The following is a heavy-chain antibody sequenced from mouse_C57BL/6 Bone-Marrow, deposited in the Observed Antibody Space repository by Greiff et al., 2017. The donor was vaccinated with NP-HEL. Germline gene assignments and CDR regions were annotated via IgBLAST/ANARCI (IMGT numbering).Heavy chain of an antibody. V-gene: IGHV3-6*01. Sequence: ESGPGLVKPSQSLSLTCSVTGYSITSGYYWNWIRQFPGNKLEWMGYISYDGSNKYNPSLKNRISITRDTSKNQFFLKLNSVTTEDTATYYCAREFWDPYYFDYWGQGTTLTVSS. CDR1: GYSITSGYY. CDR2: ISYDGSN. D-gene: IGHD4-1*01. CDR3: AREFWDPYYFDY. J-gene: IGHJ2*01.